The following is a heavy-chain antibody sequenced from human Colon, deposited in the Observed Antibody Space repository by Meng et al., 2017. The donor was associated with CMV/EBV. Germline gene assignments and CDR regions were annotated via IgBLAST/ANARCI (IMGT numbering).Heavy chain of an antibody. CDR2: IISILDSP. D-gene: IGHD3-22*01. CDR1: GYTFNSYY. V-gene: IGHV1-69*05. Sequence: SVKVSCKTSGYTFNSYYMHWVRQAPGQGLEWMGGIISILDSPTYAQKFQGRVTITTDESTSTAYMELSSLRSEDTALYYCARGRGYYDNNGYNPNYHYGMDVWGQGTTVTVSS. CDR3: ARGRGYYDNNGYNPNYHYGMDV. J-gene: IGHJ6*02.